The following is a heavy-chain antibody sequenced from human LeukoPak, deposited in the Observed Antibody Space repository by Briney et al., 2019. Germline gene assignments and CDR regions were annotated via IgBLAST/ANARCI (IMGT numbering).Heavy chain of an antibody. V-gene: IGHV3-23*01. D-gene: IGHD3-22*01. CDR2: ISGGGESP. CDR3: AKTYYDTTYFDS. CDR1: RFTLSSYA. J-gene: IGHJ4*02. Sequence: PRGSLRLSRAVSRFTLSSYAMNWVRQAPGKGLGWGSAISGGGESPYHADSVKGRFTISRDNSKSTLYLQMNSLRAEDTALYYCAKTYYDTTYFDSWGQGTLITGSS.